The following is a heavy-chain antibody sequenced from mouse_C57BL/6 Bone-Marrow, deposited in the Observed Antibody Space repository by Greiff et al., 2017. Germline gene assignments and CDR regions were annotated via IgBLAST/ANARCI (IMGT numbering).Heavy chain of an antibody. CDR2: ISNGGGST. CDR3: ARDNYDAMDY. CDR1: GFTFSDYY. V-gene: IGHV5-12*01. J-gene: IGHJ4*01. D-gene: IGHD1-3*01. Sequence: EVKVIESGGGLVQPGGSLKLSCAASGFTFSDYYMYWVRQTPEKRLEWVAYISNGGGSTYYPDTVKGRFTISRDNAKNTLYLQMSRLKSEDTAMYYCARDNYDAMDYWGQGTSVTVSS.